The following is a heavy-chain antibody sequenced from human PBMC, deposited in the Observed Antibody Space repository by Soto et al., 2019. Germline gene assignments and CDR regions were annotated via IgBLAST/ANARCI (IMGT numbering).Heavy chain of an antibody. CDR3: ARQIDYGDYEVGYYFDY. J-gene: IGHJ4*02. D-gene: IGHD4-17*01. CDR2: IYYSGST. V-gene: IGHV4-39*01. Sequence: PSETLSLTCTVSGGSISSYYWGWIRQPPGKGLEWIGSIYYSGSTYYNPSLKSRVTISVDTSKNQFSLKLSSVTAADTAVYYCARQIDYGDYEVGYYFDYWGQGTLVTVSS. CDR1: GGSISSYY.